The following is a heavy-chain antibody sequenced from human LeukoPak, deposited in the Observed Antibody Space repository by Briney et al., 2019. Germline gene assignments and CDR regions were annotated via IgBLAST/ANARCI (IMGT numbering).Heavy chain of an antibody. CDR2: INHSGST. J-gene: IGHJ5*02. Sequence: SETLSLTCAVYGGSFSGYYWSWIRQPPGKGLEWIGEINHSGSTNYNPSLKSRVTISVDTSKNQFSLKLSSVTAADAAVYYCARGLWFDPWGQGTLVTVSS. CDR1: GGSFSGYY. V-gene: IGHV4-34*01. CDR3: ARGLWFDP.